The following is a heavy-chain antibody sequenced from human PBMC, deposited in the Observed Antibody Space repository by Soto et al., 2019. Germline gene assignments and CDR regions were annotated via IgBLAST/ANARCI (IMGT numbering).Heavy chain of an antibody. D-gene: IGHD6-19*01. V-gene: IGHV4-30-2*01. Sequence: SETLSLTCAVSGGSISSGGYSWSWIRQPPGKGLEWIGYIYHGESTYYNPSLKSRVTMSVDRSKNQFSLKLSSVTAADTAVYYCARERTVAGPYNWFDPWGQGTLVTVSS. CDR1: GGSISSGGYS. J-gene: IGHJ5*02. CDR3: ARERTVAGPYNWFDP. CDR2: IYHGEST.